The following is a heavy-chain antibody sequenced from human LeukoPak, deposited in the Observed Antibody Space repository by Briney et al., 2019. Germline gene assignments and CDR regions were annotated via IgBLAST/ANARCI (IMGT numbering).Heavy chain of an antibody. CDR1: GFTFDDYA. V-gene: IGHV3-9*01. CDR3: ARRYCTPSSCYSDY. J-gene: IGHJ4*02. Sequence: PGRSLRLSCAASGFTFDDYAMHWVRQAPGKGLEWVSGISWNSGSIGYADSVKGRFTISRDNAKNSLYLQMNSLRDEDTAVYFCARRYCTPSSCYSDYWGQGALVTVSS. D-gene: IGHD2-8*01. CDR2: ISWNSGSI.